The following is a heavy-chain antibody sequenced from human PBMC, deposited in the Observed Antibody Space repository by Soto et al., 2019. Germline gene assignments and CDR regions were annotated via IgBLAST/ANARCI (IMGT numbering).Heavy chain of an antibody. D-gene: IGHD2-15*01. CDR3: GREVVVAATGWFDP. V-gene: IGHV1-69*12. CDR2: IIPIFGTA. J-gene: IGHJ5*02. Sequence: QVQLVQSGAEVKKPGSSVKVSCKASGGTFSSYAISWVRQAPGQGLEWMGGIIPIFGTANYAEKFQGRVTIPAEESTSTAYMELSSLRSEDTAVYYCGREVVVAATGWFDPWGKGTLVTVSS. CDR1: GGTFSSYA.